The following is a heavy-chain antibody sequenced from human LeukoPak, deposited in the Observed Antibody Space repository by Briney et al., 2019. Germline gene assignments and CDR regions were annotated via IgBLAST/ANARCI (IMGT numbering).Heavy chain of an antibody. Sequence: GGSLRLSCAASGFTVSSNYMSWVRQAPGKGLEWVSVIYSGGSTYYADSVKGRFTISRDNSKNTLYLQMNSLRAEDTAVYYCAAGGGDFWSVGNCMDVWGKGTPVTVSS. CDR1: GFTVSSNY. D-gene: IGHD3-3*01. CDR2: IYSGGST. V-gene: IGHV3-66*02. CDR3: AAGGGDFWSVGNCMDV. J-gene: IGHJ6*03.